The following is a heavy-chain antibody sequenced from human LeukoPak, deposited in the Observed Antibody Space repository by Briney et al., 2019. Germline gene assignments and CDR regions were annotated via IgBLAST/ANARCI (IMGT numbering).Heavy chain of an antibody. V-gene: IGHV1-2*02. CDR3: ARQHNDYGATVDY. Sequence: GASVKVSCKASGYTFTGYYMHWVRQAPGQGLEWMGWINPNSGGTNYAQKFQGRVTMTRDTSISTAYMELSRLRSDDTAVYYCARQHNDYGATVDYWGQGTLVTVSS. CDR2: INPNSGGT. J-gene: IGHJ4*02. D-gene: IGHD5-12*01. CDR1: GYTFTGYY.